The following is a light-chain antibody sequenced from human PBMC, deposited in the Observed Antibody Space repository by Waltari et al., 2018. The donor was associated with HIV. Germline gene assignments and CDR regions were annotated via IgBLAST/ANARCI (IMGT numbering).Light chain of an antibody. CDR1: QVITDS. CDR3: QQYYSTSWT. CDR2: AAA. J-gene: IGKJ1*01. Sequence: DIQMTQSPSSLSASVGARVTITCRASQVITDSLAWYQQKPGKAPKLLLFAAARLNTGVPSRFTGTGSGTYYTLTITSLQPEDFATYYCQQYYSTSWTFGQGTKVE. V-gene: IGKV1-NL1*01.